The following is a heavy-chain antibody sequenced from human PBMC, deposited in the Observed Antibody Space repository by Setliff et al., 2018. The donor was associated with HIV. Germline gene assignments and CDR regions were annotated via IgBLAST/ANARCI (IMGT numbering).Heavy chain of an antibody. CDR2: IYTSGST. D-gene: IGHD3-3*01. Sequence: KPSETLSLTCTVSGGSISSGSYYWSWIRQPAGKGLEWIGRIYTSGSTNYNPSLKSRVTISVDTSKNQFSLKLSSVTAAGTAVYYCAGSWSGYPLSFGYWGQGTLVTVSS. V-gene: IGHV4-61*02. CDR1: GGSISSGSYY. J-gene: IGHJ4*02. CDR3: AGSWSGYPLSFGY.